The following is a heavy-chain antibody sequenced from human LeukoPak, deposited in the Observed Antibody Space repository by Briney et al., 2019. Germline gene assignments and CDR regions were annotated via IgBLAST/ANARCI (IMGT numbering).Heavy chain of an antibody. CDR1: Y. CDR2: INHSGST. J-gene: IGHJ6*02. Sequence: YXXWIRQPPGRGLEWIGEINHSGSTNYNPSLKSRVTISVDTSKNQFSLKLSSVTAADTAVYYCARGFYTYGDYYADYYYGMDVWGQGTTVTVSS. D-gene: IGHD4-17*01. V-gene: IGHV4-34*01. CDR3: ARGFYTYGDYYADYYYGMDV.